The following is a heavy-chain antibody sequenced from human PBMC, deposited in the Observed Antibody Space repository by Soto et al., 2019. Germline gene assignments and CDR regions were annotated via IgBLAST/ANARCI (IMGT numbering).Heavy chain of an antibody. CDR2: MNSDGSNT. CDR3: ATGKGGVSNGPTTY. CDR1: GFTFSSYA. D-gene: IGHD1-26*01. J-gene: IGHJ4*02. V-gene: IGHV3-74*01. Sequence: PGGSLRLSCAASGFTFSSYAMSWVRQAPGKGLVWISRMNSDGSNTVYADAVKGRFTISRDNAKNTLYLQMNSLRVEDTAVYYCATGKGGVSNGPTTYWGQGTLVTVSS.